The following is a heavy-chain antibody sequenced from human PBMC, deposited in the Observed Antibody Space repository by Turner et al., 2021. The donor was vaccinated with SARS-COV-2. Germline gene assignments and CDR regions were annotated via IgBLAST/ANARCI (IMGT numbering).Heavy chain of an antibody. CDR1: GFIFSSYS. D-gene: IGHD3-22*01. Sequence: EVQLVESGGGLVKPGGSLRLSCAASGFIFSSYSMNWVRQAPGKGREWVSSISTSSSYIYYADSVKGRFTISRDNAKNSLYLQMNSLRAEDTAVYYCARWAYFDSSGYYPSHFDYWGQGTLVTVSS. J-gene: IGHJ4*02. V-gene: IGHV3-21*01. CDR2: ISTSSSYI. CDR3: ARWAYFDSSGYYPSHFDY.